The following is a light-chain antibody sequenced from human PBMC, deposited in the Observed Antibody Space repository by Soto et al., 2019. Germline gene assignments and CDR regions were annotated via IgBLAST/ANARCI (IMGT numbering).Light chain of an antibody. CDR1: QSLSRN. CDR3: QLYTNSPPWT. J-gene: IGKJ1*01. Sequence: EIVMTQSPATLSVSPGERATLSCRASQSLSRNLAWYQQKPGQAPRLLIYGASTRATGIPARFSGSGSGTDSTLTISSLQSEDFAVYYCQLYTNSPPWTFGQGTKVEIK. V-gene: IGKV3-15*01. CDR2: GAS.